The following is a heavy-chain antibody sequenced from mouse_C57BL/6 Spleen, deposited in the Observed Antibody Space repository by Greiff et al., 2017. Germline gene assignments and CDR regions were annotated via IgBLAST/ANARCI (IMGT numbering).Heavy chain of an antibody. Sequence: VQLQQSGPELVKPGASVKISCKASGYAFSSSWMNWVKQRPGKGLEWIGRLYPGDGDTNYNGKFKGKATLTADKSSSTAYMQLSSLTSEDSAVYFCARGGYYGSIQGDYWGQGTTLTVSS. CDR3: ARGGYYGSIQGDY. J-gene: IGHJ2*01. CDR1: GYAFSSSW. CDR2: LYPGDGDT. D-gene: IGHD1-1*01. V-gene: IGHV1-82*01.